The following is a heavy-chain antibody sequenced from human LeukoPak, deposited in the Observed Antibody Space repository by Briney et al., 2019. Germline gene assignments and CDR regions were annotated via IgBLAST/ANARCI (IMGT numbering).Heavy chain of an antibody. J-gene: IGHJ4*02. CDR3: ARVGGSYYYFDY. V-gene: IGHV3-30*04. D-gene: IGHD1-26*01. Sequence: QAGRSLRLSCAASEFRFSSYSMHWLRQAPGKGLEWVAVTSSDGSIQYYADSVQGRFTISRDNSKNTLYLQMNSLRAEDTAVYYCARVGGSYYYFDYWGQGTLVTVSS. CDR1: EFRFSSYS. CDR2: TSSDGSIQ.